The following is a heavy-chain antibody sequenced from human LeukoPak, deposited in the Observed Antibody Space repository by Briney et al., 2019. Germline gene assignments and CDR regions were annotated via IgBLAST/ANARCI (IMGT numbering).Heavy chain of an antibody. Sequence: EASVKVSCKASGYTFTGYYMHWVRQAPGQGLEWMGWINPNSGGTNYAQKFQGRVTMTRDTSISTAYMELSRLRSDDTAVYYYARGGTPSYYYYMDVWGKGTTVTVSS. CDR1: GYTFTGYY. J-gene: IGHJ6*03. CDR3: ARGGTPSYYYYMDV. CDR2: INPNSGGT. V-gene: IGHV1-2*02. D-gene: IGHD2-21*01.